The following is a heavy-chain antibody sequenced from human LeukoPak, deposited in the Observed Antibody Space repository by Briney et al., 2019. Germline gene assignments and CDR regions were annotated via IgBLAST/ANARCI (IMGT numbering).Heavy chain of an antibody. V-gene: IGHV1-8*03. CDR1: GYTFTSYD. CDR3: ARRAVGNSYYYYMDV. Sequence: ASVKVSCKASGYTFTSYDITWVRQVSGQGLEWMGWMNPNSGNTDYAQKFQGRVTITRNTSISTAYMELSSLRSEDTAVYYCARRAVGNSYYYYMDVWGKGTTVTVSS. CDR2: MNPNSGNT. J-gene: IGHJ6*03. D-gene: IGHD6-19*01.